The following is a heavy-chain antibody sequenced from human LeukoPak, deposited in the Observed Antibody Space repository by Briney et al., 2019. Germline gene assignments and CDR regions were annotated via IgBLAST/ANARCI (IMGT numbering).Heavy chain of an antibody. CDR3: ARQAVAGTPYYFDY. D-gene: IGHD6-19*01. J-gene: IGHJ4*02. CDR2: IFHTGST. V-gene: IGHV4-4*02. CDR1: GGSISSSNW. Sequence: SGTLSLTCAVSGGSISSSNWWSWVRQPPGKGLEWIGEIFHTGSTNYNPSLKSRVTISVDTSKNQFSLKLSSVTAADTAVYYCARQAVAGTPYYFDYWGQGTLVTVSS.